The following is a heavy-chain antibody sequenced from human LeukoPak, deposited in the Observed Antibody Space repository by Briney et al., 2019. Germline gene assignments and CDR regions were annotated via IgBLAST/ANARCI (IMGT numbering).Heavy chain of an antibody. CDR2: IDPSDSYT. CDR1: GYSFTSYW. CDR3: ARHDPGDEALDY. V-gene: IGHV5-10-1*01. J-gene: IGHJ4*02. D-gene: IGHD3-10*01. Sequence: GESLRISWKGSGYSFTSYWISWVRQMPGKGLEWMGRIDPSDSYTNYSPSFQGHVTISADKSISTAYLQWSSLKASDTAMYYCARHDPGDEALDYWGQGTLVTVSS.